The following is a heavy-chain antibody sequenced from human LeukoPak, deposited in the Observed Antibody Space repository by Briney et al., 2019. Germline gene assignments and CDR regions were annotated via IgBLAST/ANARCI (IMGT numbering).Heavy chain of an antibody. CDR2: ISSSSSYI. Sequence: PGGSLRLSCAASGFTFSSYAMHWVRQAPGKGLEWVSSISSSSSYIYYADSVKGRFTISRDNAKNSLYLQMNSLRAEDTAVYYCARADYEENYYYGMDVWGQGTTVTVSS. J-gene: IGHJ6*02. D-gene: IGHD3-22*01. CDR3: ARADYEENYYYGMDV. V-gene: IGHV3-21*01. CDR1: GFTFSSYA.